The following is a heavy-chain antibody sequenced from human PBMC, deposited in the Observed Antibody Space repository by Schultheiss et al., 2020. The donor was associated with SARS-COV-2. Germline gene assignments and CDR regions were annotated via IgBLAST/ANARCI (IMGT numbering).Heavy chain of an antibody. CDR3: ARRPYDFVWFNP. J-gene: IGHJ5*02. CDR1: GFTFSSYA. V-gene: IGHV3-30*09. CDR2: ISYDGSNK. D-gene: IGHD3/OR15-3a*01. Sequence: GGSPRLSCAASGFTFSSYAIHWVRQAPGKGLEWVAVISYDGSNKYYADSVKGRFAISRDNSKNTLYLQMTSLRAEDTAVYYCARRPYDFVWFNPWGQGTLVTVSS.